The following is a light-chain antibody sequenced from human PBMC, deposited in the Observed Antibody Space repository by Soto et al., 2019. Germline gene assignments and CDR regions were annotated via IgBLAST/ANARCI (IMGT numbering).Light chain of an antibody. CDR1: QSVNQW. J-gene: IGKJ1*01. V-gene: IGKV1-5*01. Sequence: DIQMPQSPSTLSASVGDRVTITCRASQSVNQWLAWFQPKPGKVPKLLIFDASTLQTGVPSRFGGGGSGTEFTLTISGLQPEDFATYDGQQYKSYSPWTFGPGTKVDIK. CDR2: DAS. CDR3: QQYKSYSPWT.